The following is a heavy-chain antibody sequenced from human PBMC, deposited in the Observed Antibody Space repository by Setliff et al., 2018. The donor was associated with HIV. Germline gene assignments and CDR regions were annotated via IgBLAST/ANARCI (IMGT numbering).Heavy chain of an antibody. Sequence: SETLSLTCTVAGGSISSYYWSWIRQPAGKGLEWIGRSYTSGSTNYNPSLKSRVTISVDTSKNQFSLKLSSVTAADTAVYYCARGYCSGGSCYFSVIAFDIWGQGTMVTVSS. CDR2: SYTSGST. V-gene: IGHV4-4*07. CDR3: ARGYCSGGSCYFSVIAFDI. D-gene: IGHD2-15*01. CDR1: GGSISSYY. J-gene: IGHJ3*02.